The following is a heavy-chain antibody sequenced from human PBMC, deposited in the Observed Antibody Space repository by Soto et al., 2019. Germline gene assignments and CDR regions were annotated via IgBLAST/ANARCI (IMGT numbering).Heavy chain of an antibody. Sequence: GGSLRLSCAASGFTFSSYSMSWVRQAPGKGLEWVSSISSSSSYIYYADSVKGRFTISRDNAKNSLYLQMNSLRAEDTAVYYCASQPGSSGLNWFDPWGQGTLVTVSS. D-gene: IGHD6-19*01. J-gene: IGHJ5*02. CDR3: ASQPGSSGLNWFDP. CDR1: GFTFSSYS. CDR2: ISSSSSYI. V-gene: IGHV3-21*01.